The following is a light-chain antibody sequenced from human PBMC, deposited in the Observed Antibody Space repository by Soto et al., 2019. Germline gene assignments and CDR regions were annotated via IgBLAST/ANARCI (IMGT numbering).Light chain of an antibody. V-gene: IGKV3-11*01. Sequence: EIVLTQSPGTLSLSPGERATLSCRASQSVSSYLAWYQQRPGQAPRLLIYDESTRATGVPARFSGSGSGTDFTLTISSLEPGDSAVYYRQQRSSWPWSFGQGTKVDIK. J-gene: IGKJ1*01. CDR2: DES. CDR3: QQRSSWPWS. CDR1: QSVSSY.